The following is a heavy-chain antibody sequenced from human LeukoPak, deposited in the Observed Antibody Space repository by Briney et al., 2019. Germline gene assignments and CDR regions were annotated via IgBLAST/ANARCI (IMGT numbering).Heavy chain of an antibody. CDR2: INPNSGGT. CDR1: GYTFTGYH. CDR3: ARASMVRGVTNYYYMDV. J-gene: IGHJ6*03. Sequence: ASVKVSCKASGYTFTGYHMHWVRQAPGQGLEWMGWINPNSGGTNYAQKFQGRVTITTDESTSTAYMELSSLRSEDTAVYYCARASMVRGVTNYYYMDVWGKGTTVTVSS. D-gene: IGHD3-10*01. V-gene: IGHV1-2*02.